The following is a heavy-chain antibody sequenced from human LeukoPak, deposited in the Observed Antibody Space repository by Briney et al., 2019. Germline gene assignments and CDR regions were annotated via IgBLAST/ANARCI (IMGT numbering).Heavy chain of an antibody. CDR3: TRGADYGDYVGYFQH. CDR1: GFXFGDYA. D-gene: IGHD4-17*01. J-gene: IGHJ1*01. V-gene: IGHV3-49*04. Sequence: GGSLRLSCTASGFXFGDYAMSWVRQAPGKGLEWVGFIRSKAYGGTTEYAASVKGRFTISRDDSKSIAYLQMNSLKTEDTAVYYCTRGADYGDYVGYFQHWGQGTLVTVSS. CDR2: IRSKAYGGTT.